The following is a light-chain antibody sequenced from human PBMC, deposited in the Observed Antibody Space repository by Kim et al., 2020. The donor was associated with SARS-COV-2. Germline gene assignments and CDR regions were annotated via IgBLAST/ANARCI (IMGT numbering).Light chain of an antibody. CDR3: QQGYSTPQIT. CDR1: QSITTY. V-gene: IGKV1-39*01. J-gene: IGKJ4*01. Sequence: SLGDRVTITCRASQSITTYLNWYQLKPGKAPKLLIYAASSLQSGVPSRFSGSGSGTDFTLTISNLQPDDFATYYCQQGYSTPQITFGGGTKVDIK. CDR2: AAS.